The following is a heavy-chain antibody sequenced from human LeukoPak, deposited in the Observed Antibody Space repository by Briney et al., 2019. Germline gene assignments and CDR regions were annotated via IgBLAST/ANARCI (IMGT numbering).Heavy chain of an antibody. CDR2: IYTSGST. V-gene: IGHV4-61*02. CDR3: AREAYSYDSHDAFDI. Sequence: PSETLSLTCTVSGGSGSRGSYYWSWIRQPAGKGLEWIGRIYTSGSTNYSPSLKSRVTISVDTSKNQFSLKPSSVTAADTAVYYCAREAYSYDSHDAFDIWGQGTMVTVSS. CDR1: GGSGSRGSYY. D-gene: IGHD5-18*01. J-gene: IGHJ3*02.